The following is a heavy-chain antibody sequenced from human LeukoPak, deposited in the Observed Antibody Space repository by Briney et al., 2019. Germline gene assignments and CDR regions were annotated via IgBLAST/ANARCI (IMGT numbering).Heavy chain of an antibody. CDR1: GFTFDDYA. D-gene: IGHD5-12*01. Sequence: GGSLRLSCAASGFTFDDYAMHWVRQAPGKGLEWVSGISWNSGSIGYADSVKGRFTISRDNAKNSLYLQMNSLRAEDTALYYCAKDLGYSGYGYFDYWGQGTLVTVSS. CDR2: ISWNSGSI. J-gene: IGHJ4*02. V-gene: IGHV3-9*01. CDR3: AKDLGYSGYGYFDY.